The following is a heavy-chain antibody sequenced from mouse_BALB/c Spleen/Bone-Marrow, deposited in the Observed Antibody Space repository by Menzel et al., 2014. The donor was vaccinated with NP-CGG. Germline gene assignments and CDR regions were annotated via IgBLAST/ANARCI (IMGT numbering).Heavy chain of an antibody. V-gene: IGHV5-17*02. CDR2: ISSDSGAI. Sequence: EVNVVESGGGLVQPGGSRKLSCAASGFTFSSFGMHWVRQAPEKGLEWIAYISSDSGAIFYADTVQGRFTISRNNPKNTLFLQMTSLRSEDTAIYFCTRGGNWEDFDYWGQGTTLTVSS. CDR3: TRGGNWEDFDY. J-gene: IGHJ2*01. D-gene: IGHD4-1*01. CDR1: GFTFSSFG.